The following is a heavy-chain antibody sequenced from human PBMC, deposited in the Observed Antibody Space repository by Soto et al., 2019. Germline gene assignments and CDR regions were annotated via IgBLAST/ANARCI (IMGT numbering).Heavy chain of an antibody. D-gene: IGHD4-17*01. Sequence: PSETLSLTCTVSGGSISSGDYYWSWIRQPPGKGLEWIGYIYYSGSTYYNPSLKSRVTISVDTSKNQFSLKLSSVTAADTAVYYCARKTTVVPGPYAFDIWGQGTMVTVSS. CDR3: ARKTTVVPGPYAFDI. J-gene: IGHJ3*02. CDR1: GGSISSGDYY. CDR2: IYYSGST. V-gene: IGHV4-30-4*01.